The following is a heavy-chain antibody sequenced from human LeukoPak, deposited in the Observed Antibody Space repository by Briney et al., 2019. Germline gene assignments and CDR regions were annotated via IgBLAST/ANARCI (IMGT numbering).Heavy chain of an antibody. J-gene: IGHJ4*02. V-gene: IGHV3-21*01. CDR3: ARESSGYFY. CDR2: ISSGSSFI. Sequence: PGGSLRLSCAASGFTFSTYSMNWVRQAPGKGLEWVSSISSGSSFIYYADSVKGRFTISRDNAKNSLFLQMNSLRAEDTAVYYCARESSGYFYWGQGTLVTVSS. D-gene: IGHD3-22*01. CDR1: GFTFSTYS.